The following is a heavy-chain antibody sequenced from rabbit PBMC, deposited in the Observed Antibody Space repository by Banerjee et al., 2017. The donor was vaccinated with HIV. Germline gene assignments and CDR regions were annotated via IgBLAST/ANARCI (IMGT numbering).Heavy chain of an antibody. J-gene: IGHJ4*01. CDR1: GFSLSHYY. CDR3: ARETSGGWGDLDL. D-gene: IGHD4-1*01. CDR2: IYDGEGTI. V-gene: IGHV1S7*01. Sequence: QVKETGGRLVTPGGSLTLSCTGSGFSLSHYYINWVRQAPGKGLEWIGIIYDGEGTIEYANWVNGRFTVSRDNAQNAVNLLINSLTAADTATYFCARETSGGWGDLDLWGPGTLVTDS.